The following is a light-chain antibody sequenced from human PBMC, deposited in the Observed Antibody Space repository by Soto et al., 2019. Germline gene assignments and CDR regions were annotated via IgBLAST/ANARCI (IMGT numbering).Light chain of an antibody. J-gene: IGKJ2*01. CDR3: QQYNKWPPYT. Sequence: EIVMTQSPATLSVSPGERATLSCRASQSVSSNLAWYQQKPGQAPRLLIYAASTRATGIPARFSGSGSGTEFTLTISSLQSEDFAVYYCQQYNKWPPYTFRQGTKLEIK. CDR1: QSVSSN. V-gene: IGKV3-15*01. CDR2: AAS.